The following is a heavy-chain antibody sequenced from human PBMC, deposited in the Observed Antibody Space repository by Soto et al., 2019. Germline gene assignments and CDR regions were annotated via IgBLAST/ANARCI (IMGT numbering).Heavy chain of an antibody. CDR1: EFTFRSHW. CDR3: ARELLRVCSFDI. D-gene: IGHD1-26*01. CDR2: INEDGREN. V-gene: IGHV3-7*01. Sequence: VQLVESGGGLVQPGGSLRLSCAASEFTFRSHWMHWVRQAPGKGLEWVANINEDGRENYYVDSVKGRFTISRDNAKNSLYLQMNSLRAEDTAIYYCARELLRVCSFDIWGHGTMVTVSS. J-gene: IGHJ3*02.